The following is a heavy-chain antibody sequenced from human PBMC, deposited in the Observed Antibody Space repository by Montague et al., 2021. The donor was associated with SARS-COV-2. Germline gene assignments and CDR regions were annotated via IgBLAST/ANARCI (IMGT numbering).Heavy chain of an antibody. D-gene: IGHD6-19*01. CDR2: IYYSGST. V-gene: IGHV4-39*01. CDR1: GGSISSSSYY. CDR3: ARVGSSGWYAPGYFDY. Sequence: SETLSLTCTVSGGSISSSSYYWGWIRQPPGKGLEWIGSIYYSGSTYYNPSLKSRVTISVDTSKNQFSLRLSSVTAADTAVYYCARVGSSGWYAPGYFDYWGQGTLVTVSS. J-gene: IGHJ4*02.